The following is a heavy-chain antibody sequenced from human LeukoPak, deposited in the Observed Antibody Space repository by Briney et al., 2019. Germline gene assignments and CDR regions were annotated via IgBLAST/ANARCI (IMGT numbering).Heavy chain of an antibody. V-gene: IGHV3-30*04. J-gene: IGHJ4*02. CDR1: GFAFSNYV. Sequence: GGSLRLSCAASGFAFSNYVMHWVRQAPGKGLEWVAIISYDGSNKYYADSVKGRFTISRDNSKNTLYLQMNSLRAEDTAVYYCARDMSGGLQIAAADYEFDYWGQGTLVTVSS. CDR3: ARDMSGGLQIAAADYEFDY. D-gene: IGHD6-13*01. CDR2: ISYDGSNK.